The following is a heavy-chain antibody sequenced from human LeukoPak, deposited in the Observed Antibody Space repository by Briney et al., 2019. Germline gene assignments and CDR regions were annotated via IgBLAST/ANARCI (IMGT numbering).Heavy chain of an antibody. CDR3: ARVVVVKNLGVDY. D-gene: IGHD3-22*01. CDR1: GGSISSSSYY. CDR2: IYYSGST. J-gene: IGHJ4*02. V-gene: IGHV4-39*07. Sequence: SETLSLTCTVSGGSISSSSYYWGWIRQPPGKGLEGIGSIYYSGSTYYNPSLKSRVTISVDTSKNQFSLKLSSVTAADTAVYYCARVVVVKNLGVDYWGQGTLVTVSS.